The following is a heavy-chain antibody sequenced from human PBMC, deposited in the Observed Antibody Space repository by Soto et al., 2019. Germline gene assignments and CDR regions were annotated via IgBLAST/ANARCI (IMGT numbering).Heavy chain of an antibody. V-gene: IGHV4-34*01. CDR1: GGSFSGYY. D-gene: IGHD3-10*01. Sequence: SETLSLTCAVYGGSFSGYYWSWIRQPPGKGLEWIGEINHSGSTNYNPSLKSRVTISVDTSKNQFSLKLSSVTAADTAVYYCARSYYYGSGSYNRRTTYYYYYYMDVWGKGTTVTVSS. J-gene: IGHJ6*03. CDR3: ARSYYYGSGSYNRRTTYYYYYYMDV. CDR2: INHSGST.